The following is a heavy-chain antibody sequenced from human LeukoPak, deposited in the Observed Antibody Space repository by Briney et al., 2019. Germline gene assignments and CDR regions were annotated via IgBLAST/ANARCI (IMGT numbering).Heavy chain of an antibody. Sequence: GGSLRLSCTDSGPAFNIYGMSWVRQTPGRGLEWVSTISGSGTSTHYADSVQGRFIISRGSSENKLYLQMSSLRADDTGIYYCARENDFEIWGQGTMVTVSS. CDR3: ARENDFEI. CDR2: ISGSGTST. V-gene: IGHV3-23*01. J-gene: IGHJ3*02. CDR1: GPAFNIYG.